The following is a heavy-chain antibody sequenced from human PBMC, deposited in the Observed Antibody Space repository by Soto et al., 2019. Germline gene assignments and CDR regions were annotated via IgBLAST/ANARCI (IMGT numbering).Heavy chain of an antibody. V-gene: IGHV3-30-3*01. CDR2: ISYDGSNK. CDR1: GFTFSSYA. CDR3: AREAARHFDY. Sequence: QVQLVESGGGVVQPGRSLRLSCAASGFTFSSYAMHWVRQAPGKGLEWVAVISYDGSNKYYADSVKGRFTISRDNSKNTLYVQMNSLRAEDTAVYYCAREAARHFDYWGQGTLVTVSS. D-gene: IGHD6-25*01. J-gene: IGHJ4*02.